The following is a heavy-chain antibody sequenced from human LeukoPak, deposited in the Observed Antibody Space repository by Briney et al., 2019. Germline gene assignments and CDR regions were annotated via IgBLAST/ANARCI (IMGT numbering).Heavy chain of an antibody. CDR3: ARDDRFGELLSGFDY. V-gene: IGHV3-30-3*01. J-gene: IGHJ4*02. CDR2: ISYDGSNK. CDR1: GFTFSSYA. D-gene: IGHD3-10*01. Sequence: GGSLRLSCAASGFTFSSYAMHWVRQAPGKGLEWVAVISYDGSNKYYADSVKGRFTISRDNSKNTLYLQMNSLRAEDTAVYYCARDDRFGELLSGFDYWGQGTLVTVSS.